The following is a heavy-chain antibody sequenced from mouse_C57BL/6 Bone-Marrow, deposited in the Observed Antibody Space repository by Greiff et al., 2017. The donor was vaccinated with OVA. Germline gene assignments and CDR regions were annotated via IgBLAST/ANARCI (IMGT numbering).Heavy chain of an antibody. J-gene: IGHJ2*01. CDR1: GYTFTSYG. CDR2: IYPRSGNT. V-gene: IGHV1-81*01. Sequence: VQLQQSGAELARPGASVKLSCKASGYTFTSYGISWVKQRPGQGLEWIGAIYPRSGNTYYNEKFKGKATLTADKSSSAAYMELRSLTSEDAAVYFCARGGYFDYWGQGTTLTVTS. CDR3: ARGGYFDY.